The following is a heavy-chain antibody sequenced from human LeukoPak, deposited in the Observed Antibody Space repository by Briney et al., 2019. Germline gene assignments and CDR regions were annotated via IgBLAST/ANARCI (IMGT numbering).Heavy chain of an antibody. V-gene: IGHV3-48*02. CDR3: AIDASVTMVRGVLSHAFDI. D-gene: IGHD3-10*01. Sequence: GGSPRLSWAASGXTFSTYNMNWVRQAPGKGLEWVSYISSSSRTIYYADSVKGRFTISRDNAKNSLYLQMNSLRDEDTAVYYCAIDASVTMVRGVLSHAFDIWGQGTMVTVSS. CDR1: GXTFSTYN. CDR2: ISSSSRTI. J-gene: IGHJ3*02.